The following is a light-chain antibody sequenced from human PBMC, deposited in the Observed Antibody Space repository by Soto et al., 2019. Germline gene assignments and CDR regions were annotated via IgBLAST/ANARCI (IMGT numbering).Light chain of an antibody. J-gene: IGLJ1*01. V-gene: IGLV2-14*01. CDR1: SSDVGSYNY. CDR2: DVS. Sequence: QSALTQPASVSGSPGQSITISCTGASSDVGSYNYVSWYQQHSGKAPKLMIYDVSNRPSGVSNRFSGSKSGNTASLTISGLQAEVEADYYCSTYTSSSTPLVFGTGTKVTVL. CDR3: STYTSSSTPLV.